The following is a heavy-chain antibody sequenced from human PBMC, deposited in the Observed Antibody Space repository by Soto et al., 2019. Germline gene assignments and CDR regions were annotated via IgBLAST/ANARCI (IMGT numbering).Heavy chain of an antibody. CDR2: IYYTGNT. Sequence: QMQLQESGPGLVKPSETLSLTCTVSGGSISTASYYWTWIRQSPEMGLEWIGYIYYTGNTNNNPSLRSRVTLSIDTSKNQFSLKLASVTAADTAVYYCVRAPFTGSDFVLGMDVWGQGTTVTVSS. CDR3: VRAPFTGSDFVLGMDV. J-gene: IGHJ6*02. CDR1: GGSISTASYY. V-gene: IGHV4-61*01. D-gene: IGHD5-12*01.